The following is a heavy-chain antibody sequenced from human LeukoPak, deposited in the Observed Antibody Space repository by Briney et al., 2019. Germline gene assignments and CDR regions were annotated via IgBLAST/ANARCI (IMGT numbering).Heavy chain of an antibody. CDR3: ARANFKGLTYYYDSSGYSD. D-gene: IGHD3-22*01. CDR1: ERTVCRYV. Sequence: GSSVKVSGKASERTVCRYVISGVRQAPGQGLEWMGRIIPIFGTGNYAQKFQGRVTITTSESTSTAYMELSSLRSEDTAVYYCARANFKGLTYYYDSSGYSDWGQGTLVTVSS. CDR2: IIPIFGTG. J-gene: IGHJ4*02. V-gene: IGHV1-69*05.